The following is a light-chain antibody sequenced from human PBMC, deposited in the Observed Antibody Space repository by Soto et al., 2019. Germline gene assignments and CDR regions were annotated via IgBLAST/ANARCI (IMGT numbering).Light chain of an antibody. CDR3: YQYGTYYT. V-gene: IGKV1-5*01. J-gene: IGKJ2*01. Sequence: DIQMTQSPSTLSASVGDRVTITCRASQSISNWLAWSQQKPGRAPTVLLYDVSGWESGLRSSFSGSGSGTEFTLTIKSLQRDDVAAYYCYQYGTYYTFGKVTKVSIK. CDR2: DVS. CDR1: QSISNW.